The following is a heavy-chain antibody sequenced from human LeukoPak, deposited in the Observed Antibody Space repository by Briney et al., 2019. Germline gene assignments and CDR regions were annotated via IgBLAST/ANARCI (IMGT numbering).Heavy chain of an antibody. Sequence: ASVKVSCKASGYTFTGYYMHWVRQAPGQGLEWMGWINPNSGGTNYAQKFQGRVTMTRDTSISTAYMELSRLRSEDTAVYYCARDLERFGELSGFDYWGQGTLVTVSS. CDR3: ARDLERFGELSGFDY. CDR1: GYTFTGYY. CDR2: INPNSGGT. V-gene: IGHV1-2*02. D-gene: IGHD3-10*01. J-gene: IGHJ4*02.